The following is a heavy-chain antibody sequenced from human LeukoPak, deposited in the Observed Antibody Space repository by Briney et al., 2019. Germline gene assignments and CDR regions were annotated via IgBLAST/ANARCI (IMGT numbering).Heavy chain of an antibody. CDR3: AREYDSSGYYLGYFDL. J-gene: IGHJ2*01. D-gene: IGHD3-22*01. V-gene: IGHV4-59*01. CDR2: IYYSGST. Sequence: EXXXLXXXXXXGXXXXXXXXXIXXPPGKGXXXIXYIYYSGSTNYNPSLKSRVTISVDTSKNQFSLKLSSVTAADTAVYYCAREYDSSGYYLGYFDLWGRGTLVTVSS. CDR1: XGXXXXXX.